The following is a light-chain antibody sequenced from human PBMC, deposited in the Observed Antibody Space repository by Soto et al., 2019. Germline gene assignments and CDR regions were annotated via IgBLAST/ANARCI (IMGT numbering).Light chain of an antibody. CDR2: KAS. J-gene: IGKJ4*01. Sequence: DIPITQSPSILSASVGDRVIITCRASQSISSWLAWYQQKPGKAPKLLIYKASTLESGVPSRFSGSRSETEFTLTISSLQADDFATYYCQQYNSYSALTFGGGTKVEIK. CDR1: QSISSW. CDR3: QQYNSYSALT. V-gene: IGKV1-5*03.